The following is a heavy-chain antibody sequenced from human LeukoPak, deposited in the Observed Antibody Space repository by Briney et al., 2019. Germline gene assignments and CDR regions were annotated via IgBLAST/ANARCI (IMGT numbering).Heavy chain of an antibody. CDR2: IIPILGIA. Sequence: ASVKVSCKASGGTFSSYAISWVRQAPGQGLEWMGRIIPILGIANYAQKFQGRVTITADKSTSTAYMELSSLRSEDTAVYYCARGSSWDDAFDIWGQGTMVTVSS. D-gene: IGHD6-13*01. CDR1: GGTFSSYA. CDR3: ARGSSWDDAFDI. V-gene: IGHV1-69*04. J-gene: IGHJ3*02.